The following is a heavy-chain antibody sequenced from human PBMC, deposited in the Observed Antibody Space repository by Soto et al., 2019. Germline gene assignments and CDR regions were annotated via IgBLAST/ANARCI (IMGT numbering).Heavy chain of an antibody. CDR1: GGSVSSGSHY. D-gene: IGHD2-21*02. J-gene: IGHJ6*02. V-gene: IGHV4-61*01. Sequence: SVTLSLTCTVSGGSVSSGSHYWSWIRQPPGKGLEWIGQIYYSGSTLYNPSLKSRVTISVDTSKNQFSLELSSVTAADTAVYYCARDFCGGDCSDDYYYYAMDVWGQGTTVTVSS. CDR3: ARDFCGGDCSDDYYYYAMDV. CDR2: IYYSGST.